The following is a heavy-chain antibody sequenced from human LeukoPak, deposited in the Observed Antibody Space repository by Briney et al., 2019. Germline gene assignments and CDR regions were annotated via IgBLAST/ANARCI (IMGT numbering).Heavy chain of an antibody. V-gene: IGHV1-69*13. CDR1: GGTFTSYA. CDR3: ARSLRDYYDSSGYFTDAFDV. CDR2: IIPIFGTA. D-gene: IGHD3-22*01. Sequence: AVKVCCKASGGTFTSYAISWVRQAPGPGLEWMGGIIPIFGTANYAQKFQGRVTITADESTSTGYMELGSLRSEDTAVYYCARSLRDYYDSSGYFTDAFDVWGEGTMVTVSS. J-gene: IGHJ3*01.